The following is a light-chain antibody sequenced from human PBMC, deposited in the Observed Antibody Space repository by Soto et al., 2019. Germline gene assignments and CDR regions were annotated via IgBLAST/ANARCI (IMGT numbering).Light chain of an antibody. CDR2: EVD. Sequence: QYALTQPPSASGSPGQSVTVSCTGTSSDIGAYDHVSWHQQHPGKAPKVIIYEVDKRPSGVPNRLSGSKSGNTASLTVSGLQAEDEADYYCSSYAGSNTLVFGGGTKLTVL. J-gene: IGLJ2*01. V-gene: IGLV2-8*01. CDR3: SSYAGSNTLV. CDR1: SSDIGAYDH.